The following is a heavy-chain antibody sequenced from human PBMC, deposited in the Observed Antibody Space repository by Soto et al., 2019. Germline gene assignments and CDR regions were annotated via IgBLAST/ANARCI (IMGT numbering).Heavy chain of an antibody. V-gene: IGHV4-59*08. D-gene: IGHD2-15*01. CDR3: ARRSAYCSGGSCYPQFAFDI. Sequence: QVQLQESGPGLVKPSETLSLTCTVSGGSISSYYWSWIRQPPGKGLEWIGYIYYSGSTNYNPSLKSRVNISVDTSKNQFSLKLSSVTAADTAVYYCARRSAYCSGGSCYPQFAFDIWGQGTMVTVSS. J-gene: IGHJ3*02. CDR2: IYYSGST. CDR1: GGSISSYY.